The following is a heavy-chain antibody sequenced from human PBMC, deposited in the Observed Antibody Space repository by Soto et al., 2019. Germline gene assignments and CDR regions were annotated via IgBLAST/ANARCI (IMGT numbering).Heavy chain of an antibody. D-gene: IGHD5-18*01. V-gene: IGHV3-30-3*01. J-gene: IGHJ6*02. CDR2: ISYDGSNK. CDR3: ARGEGQLSYGMDV. Sequence: QVQLVESGGGVVQPGRSLRLSCAASGFTFSSYAMHWVRQAPGKGLEWVAVISYDGSNKYYADSVKGRFTISRDNSKNTLYLQMNSLRAEDTAVYYWARGEGQLSYGMDVWGQGTTVTVSS. CDR1: GFTFSSYA.